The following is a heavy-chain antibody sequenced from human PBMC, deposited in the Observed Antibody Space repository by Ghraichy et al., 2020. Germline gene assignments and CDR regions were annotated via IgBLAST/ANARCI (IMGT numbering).Heavy chain of an antibody. D-gene: IGHD3-10*01. Sequence: SETLSLTCAVYGGSFSGYYWSWIRQPPGKGLEWIGEINHSGSTNYNPSLKSRVTISVDTSKNQFSLKLSSVTAADTAVYYCARGSRLFMVRGVKGARGDAFDIWGQGTMVTVSS. CDR1: GGSFSGYY. J-gene: IGHJ3*02. CDR2: INHSGST. CDR3: ARGSRLFMVRGVKGARGDAFDI. V-gene: IGHV4-34*01.